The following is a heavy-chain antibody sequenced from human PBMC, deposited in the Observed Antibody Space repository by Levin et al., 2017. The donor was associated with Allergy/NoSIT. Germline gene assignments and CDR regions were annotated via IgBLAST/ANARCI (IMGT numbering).Heavy chain of an antibody. CDR3: AKDHDSMGYPTFDY. J-gene: IGHJ4*02. D-gene: IGHD3-22*01. Sequence: PGGSLRLSCAASGFSFSKLAMSWVRQAPGKGLEWVSTFSASGPYYADSVKGRFTISRDNSKNTLSLEMNSLRDEDTAVYYCAKDHDSMGYPTFDYWGQGTQVTVSS. CDR2: FSASGP. CDR1: GFSFSKLA. V-gene: IGHV3-23*01.